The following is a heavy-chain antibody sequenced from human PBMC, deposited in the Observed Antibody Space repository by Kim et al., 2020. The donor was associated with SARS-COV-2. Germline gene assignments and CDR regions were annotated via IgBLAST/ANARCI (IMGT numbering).Heavy chain of an antibody. CDR3: ARLDYYGSGSYYMGYYYYGMDV. CDR2: ISYDGSNK. CDR1: GFTFSSYA. V-gene: IGHV3-30*04. J-gene: IGHJ6*02. Sequence: GGSLRLSCAASGFTFSSYAMHWVRQAPGKGLEWVAVISYDGSNKYYADSVKGRFTISRDNSKNTLYLQMKSLRDEDTVVYYCARLDYYGSGSYYMGYYYYGMDVWGRGTTVTVSS. D-gene: IGHD3-10*01.